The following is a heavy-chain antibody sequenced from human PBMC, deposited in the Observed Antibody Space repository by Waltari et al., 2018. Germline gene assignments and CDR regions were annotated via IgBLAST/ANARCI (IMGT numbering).Heavy chain of an antibody. V-gene: IGHV3-30-3*01. CDR3: AREGYTSGRAGNFDY. D-gene: IGHD2-15*01. J-gene: IGHJ4*02. Sequence: LVESGGDVVQSGRSLRLSCASSRSAFNYDIMHWVRQAPGKGLAWVSAMAYDGYSSYYADSFKGRFTISRDDSLKTVYLQLDSLRVEDTALYYCAREGYTSGRAGNFDYWGQGTLVTVSS. CDR2: MAYDGYSS. CDR1: RSAFNYDI.